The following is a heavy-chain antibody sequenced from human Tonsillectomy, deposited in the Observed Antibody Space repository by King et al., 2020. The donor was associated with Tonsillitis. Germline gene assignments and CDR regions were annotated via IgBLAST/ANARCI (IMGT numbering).Heavy chain of an antibody. CDR2: ISYDGSHI. J-gene: IGHJ4*02. Sequence: VQLVESGGGVVQPGRSLRLSCAASGYTFSSYTIHWVRQAPGKGLEWVAVISYDGSHIYYADSVKGRFTISRDNSKNTLYLQMNSLRVEDTAVYYCASVVPPFLEWFGGCFDYWGQGTLVTVSS. V-gene: IGHV3-30*04. CDR1: GYTFSSYT. D-gene: IGHD3-3*01. CDR3: ASVVPPFLEWFGGCFDY.